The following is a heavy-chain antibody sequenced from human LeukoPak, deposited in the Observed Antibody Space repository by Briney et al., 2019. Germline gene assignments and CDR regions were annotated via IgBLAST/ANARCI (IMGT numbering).Heavy chain of an antibody. Sequence: PGGSLRLSCAASAFTSNNYDMHWVRQAPGKGLEWVAFIRYDGSNKYYADFVEGRFTISRDNSKNTLYLLMNSLRAEDTAVYYCAKDSGSYYTSDYWGQGTLVTVSS. V-gene: IGHV3-30*02. CDR1: AFTSNNYD. J-gene: IGHJ4*02. D-gene: IGHD3-10*01. CDR2: IRYDGSNK. CDR3: AKDSGSYYTSDY.